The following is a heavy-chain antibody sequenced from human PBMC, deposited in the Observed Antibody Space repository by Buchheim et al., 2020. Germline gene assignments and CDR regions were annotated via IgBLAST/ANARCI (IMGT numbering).Heavy chain of an antibody. CDR1: GYSFTSYW. V-gene: IGHV5-10-1*01. CDR2: IDPSDSYT. J-gene: IGHJ6*02. CDR3: ARRRDLIAAAGNYYYYGMDV. D-gene: IGHD6-13*01. Sequence: EVQLVQSGAEVKKPGESLRISCKGSGYSFTSYWISWVRQMPGKGLEWMGRIDPSDSYTNYSPSFQGHVTIPADKSISPAFLQWSSLKASDTAMYYCARRRDLIAAAGNYYYYGMDVWGQGTT.